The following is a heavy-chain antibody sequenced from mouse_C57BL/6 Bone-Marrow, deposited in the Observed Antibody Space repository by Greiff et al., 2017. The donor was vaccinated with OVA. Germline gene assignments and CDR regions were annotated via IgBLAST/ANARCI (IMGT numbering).Heavy chain of an antibody. CDR1: GFTFSSYT. CDR2: ISGGGGST. Sequence: EVQVVESGGGLVKPGGSLKLSCAASGFTFSSYTMSWVRQTPEKRLEWVATISGGGGSTYYPDSVKGRFTISRDNAKNTLYLQMSSLRSEDTALYYCASSDYYGMDYWGQGTSVTVSS. J-gene: IGHJ4*01. V-gene: IGHV5-9*01. CDR3: ASSDYYGMDY.